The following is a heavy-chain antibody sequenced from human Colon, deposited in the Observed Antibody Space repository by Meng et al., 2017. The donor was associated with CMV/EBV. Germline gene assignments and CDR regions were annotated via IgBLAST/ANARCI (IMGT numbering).Heavy chain of an antibody. CDR3: ATEYSSSPGVVLGDAFHI. Sequence: GESLKISCVASGFTFRNSAMRWVRQVSGKGLEWVAFIREDGSRKFYAASVKGRFTISRDNSKNTLYVQMNSLRDEDTAVYYCATEYSSSPGVVLGDAFHIWGQGTVVTV. J-gene: IGHJ3*02. CDR1: GFTFRNSA. V-gene: IGHV3-30*02. D-gene: IGHD6-6*01. CDR2: IREDGSRK.